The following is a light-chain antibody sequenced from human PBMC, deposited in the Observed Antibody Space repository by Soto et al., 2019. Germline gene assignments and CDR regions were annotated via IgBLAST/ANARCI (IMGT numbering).Light chain of an antibody. CDR2: GAS. J-gene: IGKJ1*01. CDR1: QTISGT. V-gene: IGKV3-15*01. CDR3: QQYDNWPWT. Sequence: VMTQSPSTLSGSAGGRATLSWGASQTISGTLAWYQQKPGQAPRLLIHGASTRAPGFPARFSGSGSGTDFTLTISSLQPEDFAVYYCQQYDNWPWTFGQGTKVDIK.